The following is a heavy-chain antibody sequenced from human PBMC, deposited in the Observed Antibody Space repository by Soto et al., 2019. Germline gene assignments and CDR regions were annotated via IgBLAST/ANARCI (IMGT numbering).Heavy chain of an antibody. J-gene: IGHJ5*02. CDR1: GGSFSGYY. Sequence: SETLSLTCAVYGGSFSGYYWSWIRQPPGKGLEWIGEINHSGSTNYNPSLKSRVTISVDTSKNQFSLKLSSVTAADTAVYYCARPIVVVPAAPHTSNWFDPWGPGTLVTVSS. CDR2: INHSGST. D-gene: IGHD2-2*01. CDR3: ARPIVVVPAAPHTSNWFDP. V-gene: IGHV4-34*01.